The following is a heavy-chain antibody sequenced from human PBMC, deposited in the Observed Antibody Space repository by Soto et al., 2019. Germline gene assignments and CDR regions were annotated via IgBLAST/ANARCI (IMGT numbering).Heavy chain of an antibody. CDR1: GFTFSSYA. Sequence: WGSLRLSCTASGFTFSSYAMHWVRQAPGRGLEWVAVVSYDGSIENYVDSVRGRFTISRDNSKNTVFLQMNSLRVEDTAVYYCAKDLYYYDFSLDDSWGQGTLVTVSS. V-gene: IGHV3-30*18. D-gene: IGHD3-16*01. CDR2: VSYDGSIE. CDR3: AKDLYYYDFSLDDS. J-gene: IGHJ5*02.